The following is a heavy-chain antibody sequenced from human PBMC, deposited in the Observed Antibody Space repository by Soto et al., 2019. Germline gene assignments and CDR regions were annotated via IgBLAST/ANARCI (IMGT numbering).Heavy chain of an antibody. CDR3: VSDAWAGEFG. CDR1: GFTFTNFY. J-gene: IGHJ4*02. V-gene: IGHV3-11*01. D-gene: IGHD3-10*01. CDR2: ISSTGSSI. Sequence: QVQLVESGGGLVKPGGSLRLSCAASGFTFTNFYMSWIRQAPGKGLEWFSDISSTGSSIYYADSVRGRCTNSRDNAKKALYLHRNSLSAEDPAVYYCVSDAWAGEFGGGQGTLVTVFS.